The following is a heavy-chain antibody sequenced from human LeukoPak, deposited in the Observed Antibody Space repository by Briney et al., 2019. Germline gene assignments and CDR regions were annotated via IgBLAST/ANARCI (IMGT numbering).Heavy chain of an antibody. J-gene: IGHJ4*02. D-gene: IGHD6-13*01. Sequence: SGPTLVKPTQTLTLTCTFSGFSLNTGGVGVGWVRQPPVRALECLALIYWDDDKRYNPSLKNRLTITKDTSKNQVVLTMTNMDPVDTATYFCAHRLGTSDSTWDVVIFDYWSQGTLVTVSS. CDR3: AHRLGTSDSTWDVVIFDY. CDR1: GFSLNTGGVG. V-gene: IGHV2-5*02. CDR2: IYWDDDK.